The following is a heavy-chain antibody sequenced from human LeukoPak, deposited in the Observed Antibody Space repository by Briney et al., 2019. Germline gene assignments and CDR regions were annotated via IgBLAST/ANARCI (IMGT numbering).Heavy chain of an antibody. CDR3: ARDRREDSSSWYYYYYYMDV. V-gene: IGHV4-34*01. CDR1: GGSFSGYY. D-gene: IGHD6-13*01. CDR2: INHSGST. Sequence: SETLSLTCAVYGGSFSGYYWSWIRQPPGKGLEWIGEINHSGSTNYNPSLKSRVTISVDTSKNQFSLKLSSETAADTAVYYCARDRREDSSSWYYYYYYMDVWGKGTTVTISS. J-gene: IGHJ6*03.